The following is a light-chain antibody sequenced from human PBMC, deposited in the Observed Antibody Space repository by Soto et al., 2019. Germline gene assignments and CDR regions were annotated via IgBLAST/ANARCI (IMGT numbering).Light chain of an antibody. J-gene: IGKJ1*01. CDR1: QSVSID. V-gene: IGKV3-15*01. Sequence: EMVITESPATLSVTKRKRATLSCRASQSVSIDLAWYQQTPGQAPRLLIYGASTRATGIPVRFSGSASGTEFTLTISSLQSEDFTVYYCQQYNKWPLTFGQGTKVDIK. CDR3: QQYNKWPLT. CDR2: GAS.